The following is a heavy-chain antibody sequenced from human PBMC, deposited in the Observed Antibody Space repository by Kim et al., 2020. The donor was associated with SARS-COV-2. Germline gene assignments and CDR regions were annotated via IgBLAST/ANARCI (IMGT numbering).Heavy chain of an antibody. J-gene: IGHJ4*02. CDR1: GFTFSNYW. Sequence: GGSLRLSCAASGFTFSNYWMHWVRQAPGKGLVWVSRIRSDGTDPSYADSVKVRFTISRDNSKNTLHLQMYSLRVEDTAVYYCARGGQMTTINSLDYWGQGTLVTVSS. CDR2: IRSDGTDP. CDR3: ARGGQMTTINSLDY. V-gene: IGHV3-74*01. D-gene: IGHD4-4*01.